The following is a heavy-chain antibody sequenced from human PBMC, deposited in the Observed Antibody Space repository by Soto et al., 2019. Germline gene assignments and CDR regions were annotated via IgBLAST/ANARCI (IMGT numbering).Heavy chain of an antibody. J-gene: IGHJ5*02. D-gene: IGHD2-15*01. CDR3: ARGGGGYCSGGSCYKNWFDP. V-gene: IGHV4-34*01. Sequence: QVQLQQWGAGLLKPSETLSLTCAVYGGSFSGYYWSWIRQPPGKGLEWIGEINHSGSTNYNPSLKSRVTISVDTSKNQFSLKPSSVTAADTAVYYCARGGGGYCSGGSCYKNWFDPWGQGTLVTVSS. CDR1: GGSFSGYY. CDR2: INHSGST.